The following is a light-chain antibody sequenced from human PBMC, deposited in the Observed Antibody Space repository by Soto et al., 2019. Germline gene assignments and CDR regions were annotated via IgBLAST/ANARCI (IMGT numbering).Light chain of an antibody. V-gene: IGKV1-17*03. CDR1: QGISNY. CDR3: LQHDSYPPT. J-gene: IGKJ1*01. CDR2: APA. Sequence: DIQVSESPSAMAASVGDRVTITCRASQGISNYLAWLQQKPRKVPNPLIYAPASLQSGVPSRLSCRGSGTEFTLTITSLHSEDSATYYCLQHDSYPPTFGQGTKLDIK.